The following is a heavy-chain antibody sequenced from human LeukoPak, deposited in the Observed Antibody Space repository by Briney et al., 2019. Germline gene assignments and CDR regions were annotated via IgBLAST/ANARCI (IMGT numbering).Heavy chain of an antibody. CDR2: INQDGSKQ. CDR3: ARDPDILLGVNFDY. D-gene: IGHD2-21*01. CDR1: GFTFSSYA. J-gene: IGHJ4*02. V-gene: IGHV3-7*01. Sequence: PGGSLRLSCAASGFTFSSYAMSWVRQAPGKGLEWVANINQDGSKQNYVDSVKGRFTVSRDNAQNSLYLQMHSLRAEDTAVYYCARDPDILLGVNFDYWGQGALVIVSS.